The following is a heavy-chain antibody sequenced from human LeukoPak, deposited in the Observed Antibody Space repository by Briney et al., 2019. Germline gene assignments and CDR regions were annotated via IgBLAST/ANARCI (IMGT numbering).Heavy chain of an antibody. D-gene: IGHD6-6*01. CDR2: ISSSSSYI. J-gene: IGHJ4*02. CDR1: GFTFSSYS. CDR3: ARVEGYSSSAFDY. Sequence: PGGSLRLSCAASGFTFSSYSMNWVRQAPGKGLEWVSSISSSSSYIYYADSVKGRFTISRDNAKNSLYLQMNSLRAEGTAVYYCARVEGYSSSAFDYWGQGTLVTVSS. V-gene: IGHV3-21*01.